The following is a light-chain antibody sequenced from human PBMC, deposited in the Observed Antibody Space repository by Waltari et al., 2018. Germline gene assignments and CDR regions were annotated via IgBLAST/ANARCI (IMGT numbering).Light chain of an antibody. J-gene: IGKJ2*01. Sequence: VVMTQSPLSLPVILGQPASISCKSSQSLVNSDGNTHLTWFQQRPGQSPRRLIYRVSTRDSGVPDRFSGSGSGSDFTLKISRVEAEDVAVYYCMQGTHWPYTFGQGTKLDIK. CDR2: RVS. CDR1: QSLVNSDGNTH. CDR3: MQGTHWPYT. V-gene: IGKV2-30*01.